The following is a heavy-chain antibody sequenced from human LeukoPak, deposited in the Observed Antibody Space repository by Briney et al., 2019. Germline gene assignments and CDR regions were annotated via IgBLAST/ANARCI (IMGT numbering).Heavy chain of an antibody. CDR2: IYYIGNT. Sequence: TTETLSLTCTVSGGSVSKNTYHWGWVRQPPGRGLEWISYIYYIGNTNYNPSLKSRATISIDTSKNQFSLTLSSVTAADTAVYYCARFRSSAWYYFDSWGQGMPVSVSS. J-gene: IGHJ4*02. V-gene: IGHV4-61*05. CDR1: GGSVSKNTYH. D-gene: IGHD6-19*01. CDR3: ARFRSSAWYYFDS.